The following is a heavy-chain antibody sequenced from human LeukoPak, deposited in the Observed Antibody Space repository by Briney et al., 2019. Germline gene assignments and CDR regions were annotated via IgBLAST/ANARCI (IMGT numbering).Heavy chain of an antibody. Sequence: SETLSLTCAVSGGSISSGGYSWSWIRQPPGKGLEWIGSIYYSGSTYYNPSLKSRVTISVDTSKNQFSLKLSSVTAADTAVYYCARTTYSSGWYVLWGQGTLVTVSS. J-gene: IGHJ4*02. CDR3: ARTTYSSGWYVL. CDR2: IYYSGST. CDR1: GGSISSGGYS. V-gene: IGHV4-39*01. D-gene: IGHD6-19*01.